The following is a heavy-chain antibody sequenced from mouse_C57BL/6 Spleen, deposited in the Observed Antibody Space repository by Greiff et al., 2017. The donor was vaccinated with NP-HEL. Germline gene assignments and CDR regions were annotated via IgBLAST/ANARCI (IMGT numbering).Heavy chain of an antibody. D-gene: IGHD2-3*01. Sequence: VQLQQPGAELVKPGASVKVSCKASGYTFTSYWMHWVKQRPGQGLEWIGRIHPSDSDTNYNQKFKGKATLTVDKSSSTAYMQLSSLTCEDSAVYYCAIPSDGYYPLFAYWGQGTLVTVSA. CDR3: AIPSDGYYPLFAY. CDR2: IHPSDSDT. J-gene: IGHJ3*01. V-gene: IGHV1-74*01. CDR1: GYTFTSYW.